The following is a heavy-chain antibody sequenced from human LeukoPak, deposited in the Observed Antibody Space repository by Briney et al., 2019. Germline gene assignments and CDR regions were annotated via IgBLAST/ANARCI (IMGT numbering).Heavy chain of an antibody. V-gene: IGHV4-30-4*01. D-gene: IGHD3-16*02. Sequence: TPSQTLSLTCTVSGGSISSGDYYWSWIRQPPGKGLEWIGYSYYSGSTYYNPSLKSRVTISVDTSKNQFSLKLSSVTAADTAVYYCARYRHPLGYYGMDVWGQGTTVTVSS. J-gene: IGHJ6*02. CDR1: GGSISSGDYY. CDR2: SYYSGST. CDR3: ARYRHPLGYYGMDV.